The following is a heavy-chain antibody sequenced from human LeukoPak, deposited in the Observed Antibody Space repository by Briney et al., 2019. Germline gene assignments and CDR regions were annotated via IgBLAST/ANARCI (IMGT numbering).Heavy chain of an antibody. CDR3: TRESGAFSPFGF. CDR1: GFTFNNYAM. V-gene: IGHV4/OR15-8*02. Sequence: PGGSLRLSCVASGFTFNNYAMTWVRQPPGKGLEWIGEVHLNGATNYNPSVEGRVTMSIDKSKNHLSLEVISVTAADTAMYYCTRESGAFSPFGFWGQGTLVTVSS. D-gene: IGHD1-26*01. CDR2: VHLNGAT. J-gene: IGHJ4*02.